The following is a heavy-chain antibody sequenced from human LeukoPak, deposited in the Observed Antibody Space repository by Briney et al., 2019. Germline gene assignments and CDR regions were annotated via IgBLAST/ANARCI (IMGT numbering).Heavy chain of an antibody. CDR3: AKGRGWEASYYYYYMDV. Sequence: GGSLRLSCAASGFTFSSYEMNWVRQAPGKGLEWVAFIRYDGSNKYYTDSVKGRFTISRDNSKNTLYLQMNSLRAEDTAVCYCAKGRGWEASYYYYYMDVWGKGTTVTISS. CDR2: IRYDGSNK. CDR1: GFTFSSYE. J-gene: IGHJ6*03. V-gene: IGHV3-30*02. D-gene: IGHD1-26*01.